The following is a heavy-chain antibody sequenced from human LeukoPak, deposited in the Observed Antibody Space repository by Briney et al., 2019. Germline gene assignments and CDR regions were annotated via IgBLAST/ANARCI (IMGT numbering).Heavy chain of an antibody. V-gene: IGHV5-51*01. D-gene: IGHD5-18*01. Sequence: GESLKISSKGSGYSFTNYWIGCVRQMPRKDLEWMGIISPADSGTRYSPSFQGQVTISADKSITTAYLQWSSLKASDTAIYYCARREETSMVAYWGQGTLVTVSS. CDR3: ARREETSMVAY. J-gene: IGHJ4*02. CDR1: GYSFTNYW. CDR2: ISPADSGT.